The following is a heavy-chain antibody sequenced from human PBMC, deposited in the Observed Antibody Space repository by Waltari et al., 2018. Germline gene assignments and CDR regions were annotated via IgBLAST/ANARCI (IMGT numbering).Heavy chain of an antibody. V-gene: IGHV4-34*01. J-gene: IGHJ6*02. D-gene: IGHD6-19*01. CDR3: AIRSGWYHYYGMDV. CDR1: GGSFSGYY. CDR2: INHRGST. Sequence: QVQLQQWGAGLLKPSETLSLTCAVYGGSFSGYYWSWIRQPPGKGLEWIGEINHRGSTNYNPSLKSRVTISVDTSKNQFSLKLSSVTAADTAVYYCAIRSGWYHYYGMDVWGQGTTVTVSS.